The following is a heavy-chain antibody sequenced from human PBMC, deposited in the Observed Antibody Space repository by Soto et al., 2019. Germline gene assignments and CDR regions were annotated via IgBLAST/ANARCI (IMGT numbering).Heavy chain of an antibody. CDR2: IYHSEST. CDR3: ARKSTLNWNYDD. J-gene: IGHJ4*02. Sequence: SETLSLTCAVSGCNISSSNWWTWVRQPPGKGLEWIGEIYHSESTNYNPSLKSRVTISVDKSKNQFSLKLTSVTAADTAVYYCARKSTLNWNYDDWGQGTLVTVSS. CDR1: GCNISSSNW. D-gene: IGHD1-7*01. V-gene: IGHV4-4*02.